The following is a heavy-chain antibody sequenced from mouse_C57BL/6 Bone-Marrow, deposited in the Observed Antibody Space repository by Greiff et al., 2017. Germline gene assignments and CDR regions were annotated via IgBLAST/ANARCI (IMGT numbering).Heavy chain of an antibody. CDR3: ASSYYDYDEYFDV. V-gene: IGHV1-69*01. CDR2: IDPSDSYT. D-gene: IGHD2-4*01. Sequence: QVQLQQPGAELVMPGASVKLSCKASGYTFTSYWMHWVKQRPGQGLEWIGAIDPSDSYTNYNQKFKGKSTLTVDKSSSTAYMQLSSLTSEDSAVYYCASSYYDYDEYFDVWGTGTTVTVSS. CDR1: GYTFTSYW. J-gene: IGHJ1*03.